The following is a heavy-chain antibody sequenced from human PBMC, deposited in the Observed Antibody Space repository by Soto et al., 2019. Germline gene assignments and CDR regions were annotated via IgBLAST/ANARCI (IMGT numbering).Heavy chain of an antibody. CDR1: GYTFTGYY. V-gene: IGHV1-2*04. J-gene: IGHJ6*02. Sequence: GASVKVSCKASGYTFTGYYMHWVRQAPGQGLEWMGWINPNSGGTNYAQKFQGWVTMTRDTSISTAYMELSRLRSDDTAVYYCARDFGVVTKGNYYYYGMDVWGQGTTVTVS. CDR2: INPNSGGT. D-gene: IGHD3-3*01. CDR3: ARDFGVVTKGNYYYYGMDV.